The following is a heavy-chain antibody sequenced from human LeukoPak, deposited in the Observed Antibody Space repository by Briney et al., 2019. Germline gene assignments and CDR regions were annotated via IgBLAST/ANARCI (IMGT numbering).Heavy chain of an antibody. V-gene: IGHV1-69*02. J-gene: IGHJ3*02. Sequence: SVKVSCKASGGTFSSYTISWVRQAPGQGLEWMGSIIPILGIANYAQKFQGRVTITADKSTSTAYMELSSLRSEDTAVYYCARVLYSGSYYGAFDIWGQGTMVTVSS. CDR1: GGTFSSYT. CDR3: ARVLYSGSYYGAFDI. CDR2: IIPILGIA. D-gene: IGHD1-26*01.